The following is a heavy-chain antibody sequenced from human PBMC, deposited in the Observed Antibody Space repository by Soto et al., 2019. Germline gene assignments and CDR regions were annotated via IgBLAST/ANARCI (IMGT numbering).Heavy chain of an antibody. J-gene: IGHJ4*02. V-gene: IGHV3-66*01. CDR1: GFTVSNNY. CDR3: ARVGTGTSTWTPFDY. D-gene: IGHD2-2*01. Sequence: GGSLRLSCAASGFTVSNNYMSWVRQAPGKGLEWVSILYSDGKTYYAGSVKGRFTISRDNSQNTLYLQMNSLRAEDTAVFYCARVGTGTSTWTPFDYWGQGTLVTVSS. CDR2: LYSDGKT.